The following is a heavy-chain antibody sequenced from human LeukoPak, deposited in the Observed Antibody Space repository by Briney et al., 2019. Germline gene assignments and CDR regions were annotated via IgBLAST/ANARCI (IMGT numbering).Heavy chain of an antibody. Sequence: SSETLSLTCTVSGDSVTTYYWSWIRQPPGKGLEWLGYVYYSGSATYNPSLKSRVTISVDTSKNQFSLRLSSVTAADTAVYYCARDGSNWSNDYYHGVDVWGQGTTVTVSS. CDR3: ARDGSNWSNDYYHGVDV. V-gene: IGHV4-59*02. CDR1: GDSVTTYY. J-gene: IGHJ6*02. CDR2: VYYSGSA. D-gene: IGHD4-11*01.